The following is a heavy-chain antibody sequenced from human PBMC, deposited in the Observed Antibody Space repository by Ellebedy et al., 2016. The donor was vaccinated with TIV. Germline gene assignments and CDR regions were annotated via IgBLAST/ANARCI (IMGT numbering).Heavy chain of an antibody. Sequence: MPGGSLRLSCTLSGGSISSDFWGWFRQPPGEGLEWIGYMDYRGHMNHNPSLKSRVTISLDTSQNQFALKLTSVTAADTAVYYCARLPHGSVFGYFDYWGQGTLVTVSS. CDR1: GGSISSDF. D-gene: IGHD2-2*03. CDR3: ARLPHGSVFGYFDY. J-gene: IGHJ4*02. CDR2: MDYRGHM. V-gene: IGHV4-59*01.